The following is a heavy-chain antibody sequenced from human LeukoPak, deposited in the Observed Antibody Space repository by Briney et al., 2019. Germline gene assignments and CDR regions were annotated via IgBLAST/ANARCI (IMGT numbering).Heavy chain of an antibody. CDR3: ARVPRSYYYYYMDV. J-gene: IGHJ6*03. CDR2: IYYSGSS. V-gene: IGHV4-59*01. CDR1: GFTFDDYG. Sequence: GSLRLSCAASGFTFDDYGMAWIRQPPGKGLEWLGYIYYSGSSNYNPSLKSRVTMSADTSKNQFSLKLSSVTAADTAVYYCARVPRSYYYYYMDVWGKGTTVTVSS.